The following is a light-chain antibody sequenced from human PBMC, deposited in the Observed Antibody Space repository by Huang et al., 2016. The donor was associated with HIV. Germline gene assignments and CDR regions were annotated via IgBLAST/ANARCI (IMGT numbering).Light chain of an antibody. CDR2: ELS. Sequence: DIVMTQTPLSLSVTPGQPASISFNSSQGLLYREKIYLYWYLQKPGQSPPLLIYELSNLFSGVPVRFSGSGSPTDFTLKISRVETEDVGVYYCMQGKQLPYTFGQGTRLEIK. V-gene: IGKV2-29*02. CDR3: MQGKQLPYT. CDR1: QGLLYREKIY. J-gene: IGKJ2*01.